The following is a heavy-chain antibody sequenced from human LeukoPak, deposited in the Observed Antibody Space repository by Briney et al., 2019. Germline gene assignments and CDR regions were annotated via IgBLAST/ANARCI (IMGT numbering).Heavy chain of an antibody. CDR1: GYTFTSYG. CDR3: ARATSITMVRGVIRGFDP. J-gene: IGHJ5*02. V-gene: IGHV1-18*01. Sequence: ASVKVSCKAPGYTFTSYGISWVRQAPGQGLEWMGWISAYNGNTNYAQKLQGRVTMTTDTSTSTAYMELRSLRSDDTAVYYCARATSITMVRGVIRGFDPWGQGTLVTVSS. CDR2: ISAYNGNT. D-gene: IGHD3-10*01.